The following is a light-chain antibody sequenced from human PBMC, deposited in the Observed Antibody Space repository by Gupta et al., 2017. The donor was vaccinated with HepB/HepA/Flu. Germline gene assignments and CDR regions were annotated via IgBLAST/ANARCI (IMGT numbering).Light chain of an antibody. CDR1: QSVDTN. V-gene: IGKV3-15*01. Sequence: VVMTQSPVSLSVSPGERATLSCRASQSVDTNLAWYQQKPGQAPRLLIYGAFHRATGVPARFSGSGSGTDFTLTISSLQSEDFAVYYCQHDNELPLTFGRGTKVDIK. J-gene: IGKJ4*01. CDR2: GAF. CDR3: QHDNELPLT.